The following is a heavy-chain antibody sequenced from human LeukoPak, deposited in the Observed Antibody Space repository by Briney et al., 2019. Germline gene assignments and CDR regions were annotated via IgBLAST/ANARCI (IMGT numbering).Heavy chain of an antibody. CDR3: ARKGYSISWYSP. CDR2: IYYSGST. Sequence: SETLSLTCTVSGGSISSSSYYWGWIRQPPGKGLEWIGSIYYSGSTSYNPSLKSRVTISLDTSKNQFSLKLTSVTAADTAVYYCARKGYSISWYSPWGQGTLVTVSS. CDR1: GGSISSSSYY. D-gene: IGHD6-13*01. J-gene: IGHJ5*02. V-gene: IGHV4-39*07.